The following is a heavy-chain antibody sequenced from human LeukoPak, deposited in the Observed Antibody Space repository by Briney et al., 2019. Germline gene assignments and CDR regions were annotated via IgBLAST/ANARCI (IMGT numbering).Heavy chain of an antibody. V-gene: IGHV3-48*02. CDR1: GFTFNTYS. Sequence: GGSLRLSCAASGFTFNTYSMNWVRQAPGKGLEWVSYISSSSSTIYHADSVKGRFTISRDNAKNSLYLQMNSLRDEDTAVYYCARDRLAARPGVDYWGQGTLVTVSS. D-gene: IGHD6-6*01. CDR2: ISSSSSTI. J-gene: IGHJ4*02. CDR3: ARDRLAARPGVDY.